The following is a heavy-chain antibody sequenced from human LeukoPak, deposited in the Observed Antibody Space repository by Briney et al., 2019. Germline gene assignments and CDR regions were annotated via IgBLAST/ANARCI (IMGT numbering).Heavy chain of an antibody. D-gene: IGHD3-10*01. CDR2: INHSGST. CDR3: ARGPGITMVRGVTPSYKY. CDR1: GGSISSGGYY. V-gene: IGHV4-39*07. Sequence: SETLSLTCTVSGGSISSGGYYWSWIRQHPGKGLEWIGEINHSGSTNYNPSLKSRVTISVDTSKNQFSLKLSSVTAADTAVYYCARGPGITMVRGVTPSYKYWGQGTLVTVSS. J-gene: IGHJ4*02.